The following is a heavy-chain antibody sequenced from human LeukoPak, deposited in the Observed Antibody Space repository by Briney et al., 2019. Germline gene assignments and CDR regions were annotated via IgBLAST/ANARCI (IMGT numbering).Heavy chain of an antibody. V-gene: IGHV1-69*05. CDR3: ARDYYDSSGYFTY. CDR2: IIPIFGTA. J-gene: IGHJ4*02. D-gene: IGHD3-22*01. CDR1: GGTFSSYA. Sequence: SVKVSCKASGGTFSSYAISWVRQAPGQGLEWMGGIIPIFGTANYAQKFQGRVTITTDKSTQPAYMELNSQRSGGTAVYYCARDYYDSSGYFTYWGQGTLVTVSS.